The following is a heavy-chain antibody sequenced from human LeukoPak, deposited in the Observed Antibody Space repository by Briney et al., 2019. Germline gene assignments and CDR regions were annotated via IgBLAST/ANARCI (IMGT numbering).Heavy chain of an antibody. CDR2: IYTSRST. CDR3: ARDGSGYDPDAFDI. Sequence: PSQTPSLTCTVSGGSISSGSYYWSWIRQPAGKGLEWIGRIYTSRSTNYNPSLKSRVTISVDTSKNQFSLKLSSVTAADTAVYYCARDGSGYDPDAFDIWGQGTMVTVSS. J-gene: IGHJ3*02. D-gene: IGHD5-12*01. V-gene: IGHV4-61*02. CDR1: GGSISSGSYY.